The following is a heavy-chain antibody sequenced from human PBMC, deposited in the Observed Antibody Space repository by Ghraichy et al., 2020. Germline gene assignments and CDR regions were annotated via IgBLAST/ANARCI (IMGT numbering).Heavy chain of an antibody. J-gene: IGHJ4*02. Sequence: SETLSLTCAVYGGSFSGYYWSWIRQPPGKGLEWIGEINHSGSTNYNPSLKSRVTISVDTSKNQLSLKLSSVTAADTAVYYCARGRDDYGDPKLDYWGQGTLVTVSS. D-gene: IGHD4-17*01. V-gene: IGHV4-34*01. CDR3: ARGRDDYGDPKLDY. CDR2: INHSGST. CDR1: GGSFSGYY.